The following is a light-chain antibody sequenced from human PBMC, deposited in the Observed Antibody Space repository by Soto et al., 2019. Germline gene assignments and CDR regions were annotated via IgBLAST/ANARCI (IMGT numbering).Light chain of an antibody. Sequence: DIVMTQSPDSLAVSLGERATIDCKSSQSVLYSSNNKNYLAWYQQKPGQPPKLLIYWASTRESGVPDRFSGSGSGTDFTLTISSLQAEHVAVYYCQQYSSPPTTFGQGTKVAIK. CDR2: WAS. CDR1: QSVLYSSNNKNY. CDR3: QQYSSPPTT. V-gene: IGKV4-1*01. J-gene: IGKJ1*01.